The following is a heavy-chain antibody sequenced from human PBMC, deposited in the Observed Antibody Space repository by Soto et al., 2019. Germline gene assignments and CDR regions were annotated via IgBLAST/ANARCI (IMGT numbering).Heavy chain of an antibody. CDR2: INHSGST. CDR1: GGSFSGYY. CDR3: ARSYCSSTSCYRRGGYYYYMDV. J-gene: IGHJ6*03. V-gene: IGHV4-34*01. D-gene: IGHD2-2*01. Sequence: SETLSLTCAVYGGSFSGYYWSWIRQRPGKGLEWIGEINHSGSTNYNPSLKSRVTISVDTSKNQFSLKLSSVTAADTAVYYCARSYCSSTSCYRRGGYYYYMDVWGKGTTVTVSS.